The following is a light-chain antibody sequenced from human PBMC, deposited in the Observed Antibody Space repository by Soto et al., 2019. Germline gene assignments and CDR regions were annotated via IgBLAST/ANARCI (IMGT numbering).Light chain of an antibody. CDR2: GAS. Sequence: VLTQSPGTLSLSPGERATLSCRASQSVSSSYLSWYQQRPGQAPRLLIYGASSRATGIPDRFSGSGSGTDFTLTISRLEPEDFAVYYCQQYGSSPWTFGQGTKVEIK. J-gene: IGKJ1*01. V-gene: IGKV3-20*01. CDR3: QQYGSSPWT. CDR1: QSVSSSY.